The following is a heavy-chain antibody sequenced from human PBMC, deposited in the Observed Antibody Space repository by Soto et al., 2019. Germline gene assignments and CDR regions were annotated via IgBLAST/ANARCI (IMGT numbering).Heavy chain of an antibody. CDR1: GFRFNDYG. J-gene: IGHJ5*02. Sequence: PGGSLRLSCAASGFRFNDYGMHWIRQAPGKGLEWVAHIWYDGSNENYVDSVKGRFTISRDNSKNTLYLQMDSLRAEDTAVYYCARDNERFGELLYIPWFDPWGQGTLVTVSS. CDR2: IWYDGSNE. D-gene: IGHD3-10*01. V-gene: IGHV3-33*01. CDR3: ARDNERFGELLYIPWFDP.